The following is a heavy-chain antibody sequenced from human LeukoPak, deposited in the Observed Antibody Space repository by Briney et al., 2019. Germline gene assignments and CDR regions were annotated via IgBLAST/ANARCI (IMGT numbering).Heavy chain of an antibody. Sequence: GGSLRPSCAVSGLTFSSFWMSWVRQAPGKGPEWVASIKQNGRDTYYMDSVKGRFTISRDNAENSLHLQMSSLRADDTAVYYCARGHLGLNYWGQGTLVTVSS. J-gene: IGHJ4*02. CDR1: GLTFSSFW. CDR3: ARGHLGLNY. V-gene: IGHV3-7*01. CDR2: IKQNGRDT. D-gene: IGHD3-16*01.